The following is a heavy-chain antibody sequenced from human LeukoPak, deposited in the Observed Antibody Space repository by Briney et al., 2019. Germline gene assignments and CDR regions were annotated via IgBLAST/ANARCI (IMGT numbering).Heavy chain of an antibody. D-gene: IGHD1-14*01. CDR2: ISYDGSNK. Sequence: GGSLRLSCAASGFTFSSYAMHWVRQAPGKGLEWVAVISYDGSNKYYADSVKGRFTISRDNSKNTLYLQMNSLRAEDTAVYYCARDKPYFDYWGQGTLVTVSS. CDR3: ARDKPYFDY. CDR1: GFTFSSYA. V-gene: IGHV3-30-3*01. J-gene: IGHJ4*02.